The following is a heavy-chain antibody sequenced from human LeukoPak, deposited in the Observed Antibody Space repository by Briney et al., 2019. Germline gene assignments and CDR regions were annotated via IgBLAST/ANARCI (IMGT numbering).Heavy chain of an antibody. CDR3: AGRRLYYDTYYGMDV. V-gene: IGHV4-59*01. CDR2: IYYSGST. CDR1: GGSISSYY. Sequence: PSETLSLTCTVSGGSISSYYWSWIRQPPGEGLEWIGYIYYSGSTNYNPSLKSRVTISVDTSKNQFSLKLSSVTAADTAVYYCAGRRLYYDTYYGMDVWGQGTTVTVSS. D-gene: IGHD3-22*01. J-gene: IGHJ6*02.